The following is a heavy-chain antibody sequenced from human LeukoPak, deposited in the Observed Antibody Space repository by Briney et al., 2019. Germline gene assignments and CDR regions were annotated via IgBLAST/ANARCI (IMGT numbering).Heavy chain of an antibody. CDR3: AKAVAYYYYYYMDV. Sequence: SETLSLTCAVYGGSFSGYYWSWIRQPPGKGLEWIGEINHSGSTNYNPSLKSRVTISVDTSKNQFSLKLSSVTAADTAVYYCAKAVAYYYYYYMDVWGKGTTVTVSS. CDR2: INHSGST. J-gene: IGHJ6*03. V-gene: IGHV4-34*01. CDR1: GGSFSGYY.